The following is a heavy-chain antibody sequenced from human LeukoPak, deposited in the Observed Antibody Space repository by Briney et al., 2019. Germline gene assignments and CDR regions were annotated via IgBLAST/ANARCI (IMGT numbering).Heavy chain of an antibody. Sequence: KTGGSLRLSCAASGFTFNNYAMSWVRQAPGKGLEWVSAISNSGGSTYYADSVKGRFTISRDNSKNTLYLQMNSLRAEDTAVYYCARDRDDHVWGIYRYGDYWGQGTLVTVSS. J-gene: IGHJ4*02. CDR3: ARDRDDHVWGIYRYGDY. D-gene: IGHD3-16*02. V-gene: IGHV3-23*01. CDR2: ISNSGGST. CDR1: GFTFNNYA.